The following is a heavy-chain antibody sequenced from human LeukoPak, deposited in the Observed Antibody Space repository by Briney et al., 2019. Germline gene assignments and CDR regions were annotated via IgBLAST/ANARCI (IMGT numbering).Heavy chain of an antibody. J-gene: IGHJ6*03. CDR3: ARVKDPGGYYYYYYMDV. Sequence: PSETLSLTCAVYGGSLSGYYWSWIRQPPGKGLDWIGEINHSGGTKYNPSLKSRVTISVDTSKNQFSLKLSSVTAADTAMYYCARVKDPGGYYYYYYMDVWGKGTTVTVSS. CDR2: INHSGGT. D-gene: IGHD3-16*01. CDR1: GGSLSGYY. V-gene: IGHV4-34*01.